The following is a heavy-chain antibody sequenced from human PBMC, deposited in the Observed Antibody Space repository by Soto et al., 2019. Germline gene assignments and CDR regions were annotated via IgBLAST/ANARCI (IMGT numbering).Heavy chain of an antibody. CDR2: ISSTGSTV. V-gene: IGHV3-48*02. Sequence: VKLVESGGGLVQPGGSLRLSCAASGFIFSTYSMNWVRQAPGKGLEWVSYISSTGSTVYYADSVKGRFTISRVNAKDSLYLQLNSLRDGDTAVYYCVRDISGSYSWGQGTLVTVSS. J-gene: IGHJ4*02. CDR1: GFIFSTYS. CDR3: VRDISGSYS. D-gene: IGHD1-26*01.